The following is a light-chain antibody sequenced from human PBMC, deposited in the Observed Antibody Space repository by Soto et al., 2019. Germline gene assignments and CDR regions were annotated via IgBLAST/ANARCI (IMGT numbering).Light chain of an antibody. Sequence: NFMLTQPHSVSESPGKTVTISCTRSSGSIASNYVQWYQQRPGSAPTIVIYEDNQRPSGVPDRFSGSIDSSSNSASLTISGLKAKDEADYYCQSYESSSVVFGGGTKLTVL. J-gene: IGLJ2*01. CDR1: SGSIASNY. V-gene: IGLV6-57*04. CDR3: QSYESSSVV. CDR2: EDN.